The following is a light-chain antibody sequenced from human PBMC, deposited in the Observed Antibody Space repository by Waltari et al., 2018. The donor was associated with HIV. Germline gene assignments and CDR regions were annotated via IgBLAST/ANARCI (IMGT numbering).Light chain of an antibody. CDR1: PSNIGSNS. Sequence: QSPLTQTPSMSGAPGQRVNISCSGGPSNIGSNSVNWYRQLPGTAPKLRIYSNDQRPSIVPVRFSGSKSATSAFLVISGLQSDDEADYYCATWDDTMSVVFGGGTRLTVL. CDR2: SND. CDR3: ATWDDTMSVV. J-gene: IGLJ2*01. V-gene: IGLV1-44*01.